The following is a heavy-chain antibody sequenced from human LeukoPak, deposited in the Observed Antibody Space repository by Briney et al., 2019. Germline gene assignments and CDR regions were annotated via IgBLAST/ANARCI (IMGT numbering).Heavy chain of an antibody. CDR2: IWTVGSYK. V-gene: IGHV3-33*02. CDR3: VRDGPSAMDRGTIIEGGAFVS. CDR1: GFTFSNYG. J-gene: IGHJ3*02. D-gene: IGHD3-10*01. Sequence: GRSLRLSCAASGFTFSNYGMDWVRQAPGKGLEWVAAIWTVGSYKKYADSARGRFTISRDNSTNTLYLQMNSLRAEDTSVYYCVRDGPSAMDRGTIIEGGAFVSRGEG.